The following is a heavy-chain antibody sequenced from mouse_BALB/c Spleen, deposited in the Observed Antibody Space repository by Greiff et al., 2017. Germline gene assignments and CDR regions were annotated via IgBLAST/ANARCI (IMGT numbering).Heavy chain of an antibody. CDR3: ARGGSGYVSPVAY. CDR2: INPYNDGT. CDR1: GYAFTSYN. D-gene: IGHD3-1*01. J-gene: IGHJ3*01. Sequence: EVQLQQSGPELVKPGASVKVSCKASGYAFTSYNMYWVKQSHGKSLEWIGYINPYNDGTKYNEKFKGKATLTSDKSSITAYMELSSLTSEDSAVYYCARGGSGYVSPVAYWGQGTLVTVSA. V-gene: IGHV1-14*01.